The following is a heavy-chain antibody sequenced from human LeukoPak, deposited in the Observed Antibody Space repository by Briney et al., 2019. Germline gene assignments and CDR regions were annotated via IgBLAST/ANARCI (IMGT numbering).Heavy chain of an antibody. CDR1: GFTLSNYD. D-gene: IGHD4-23*01. CDR3: ARTTVASGPYWYFDL. J-gene: IGHJ2*01. CDR2: IDIAGDT. Sequence: GGSLRLSCAASGFTLSNYDMHWVRQATGEGLEWVSGIDIAGDTYYPGSVRGRFTISRENAENSLYLQMNSLRAGDTGVYYCARTTVASGPYWYFDLWGRGTLVTVS. V-gene: IGHV3-13*01.